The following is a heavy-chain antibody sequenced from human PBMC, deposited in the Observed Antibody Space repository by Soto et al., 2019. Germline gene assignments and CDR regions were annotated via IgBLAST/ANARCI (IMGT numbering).Heavy chain of an antibody. Sequence: GGSLRLSCAASGFTFSSYGMHWVRQAPGKGLEWVAVISYDGSNKYYADSVKGRFTISRDNSKNTLYLQMNSLRAEDTAVYYCAKDEYSYGYLDGYFDYWGQGTLVTVSS. V-gene: IGHV3-30*18. CDR3: AKDEYSYGYLDGYFDY. CDR2: ISYDGSNK. D-gene: IGHD5-18*01. J-gene: IGHJ4*02. CDR1: GFTFSSYG.